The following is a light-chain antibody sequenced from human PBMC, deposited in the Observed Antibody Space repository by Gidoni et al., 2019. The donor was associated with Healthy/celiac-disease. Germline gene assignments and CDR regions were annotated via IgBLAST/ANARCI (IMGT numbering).Light chain of an antibody. CDR2: GAS. CDR3: QQYNNRQT. CDR1: QSVSSN. J-gene: IGKJ1*01. V-gene: IGKV3-15*01. Sequence: EIVMTPSPATLSVSPGERATLSCRASQSVSSNLAWYQQKPGQAPRLLIYGASTRATGIPARFSGSGSGTEFTLTISSLQSEDFAVYYCQQYNNRQTFGQGTKVEIK.